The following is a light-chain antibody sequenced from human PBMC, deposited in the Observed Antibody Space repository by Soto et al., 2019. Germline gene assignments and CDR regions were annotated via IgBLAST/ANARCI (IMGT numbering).Light chain of an antibody. Sequence: EIVVTQSPATLSLSPGEGATLSCRASQGVSTYLAWYQQKPGQPPRLLIYDVSNRATGIPARFSGGGSGTDFTLTISSLEPEDSAVYYCQQRSSWPLTFGGGTKVDIK. CDR3: QQRSSWPLT. CDR2: DVS. V-gene: IGKV3-11*01. J-gene: IGKJ4*01. CDR1: QGVSTY.